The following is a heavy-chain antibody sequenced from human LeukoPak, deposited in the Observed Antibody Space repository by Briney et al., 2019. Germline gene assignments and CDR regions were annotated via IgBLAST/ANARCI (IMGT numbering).Heavy chain of an antibody. D-gene: IGHD2-2*01. V-gene: IGHV1-2*02. CDR1: GGTFSSYA. CDR3: ARAQRTVSGLDV. J-gene: IGHJ6*02. Sequence: ASVKVSCKASGGTFSSYAISWVRQAPGQGLAWMGWMNPHSGGTNYAQNFRARVTMTTDTSINTAYLELTGLTSDDTALYYCARAQRTVSGLDVWGQGTTVTVSS. CDR2: MNPHSGGT.